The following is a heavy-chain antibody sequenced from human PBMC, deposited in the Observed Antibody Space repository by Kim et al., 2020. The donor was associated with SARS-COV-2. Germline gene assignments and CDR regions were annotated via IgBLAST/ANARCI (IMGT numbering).Heavy chain of an antibody. CDR3: ARGVGRWLQLKGKEYFQH. D-gene: IGHD5-12*01. J-gene: IGHJ1*01. V-gene: IGHV1-69*13. CDR2: IIPIFGTA. Sequence: SVKVSCKASGGTFSSYAISWVRQAPGQGLEWMGGIIPIFGTANYAQKFQGRVTITADESTSTAYMELSSLRSEDTAVYYCARGVGRWLQLKGKEYFQHWGQGTLVTVSS. CDR1: GGTFSSYA.